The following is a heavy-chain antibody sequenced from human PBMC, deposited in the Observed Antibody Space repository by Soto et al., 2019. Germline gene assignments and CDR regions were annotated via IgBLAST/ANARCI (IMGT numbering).Heavy chain of an antibody. CDR1: GFTFSSYG. J-gene: IGHJ4*02. Sequence: PGGSLRLSXAASGFTFSSYGMHWVRQAPGKGLEWVAVISYDGSNKYYAGSVKGRFTISRDNSKNTLYLQMNSLRAEDTAVYYCAKDPLSSSSWPVPFLSWGQGTLVTVSS. CDR3: AKDPLSSSSWPVPFLS. D-gene: IGHD6-13*01. V-gene: IGHV3-30*18. CDR2: ISYDGSNK.